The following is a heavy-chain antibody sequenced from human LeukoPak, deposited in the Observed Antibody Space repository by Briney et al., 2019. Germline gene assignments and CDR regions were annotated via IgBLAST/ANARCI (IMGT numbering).Heavy chain of an antibody. CDR2: TSYDGSNK. V-gene: IGHV3-30*04. CDR3: AKDRIAMIVVGDFDH. CDR1: GFTFSNYA. D-gene: IGHD3-22*01. Sequence: PGGSLRLSCVVSGFTFSNYAMHWVRQAPGKGLEWVAVTSYDGSNKFYADSVKGRFTISRDNSKNTLYLQMNSLRAEDTAVYYCAKDRIAMIVVGDFDHWGQGTLVTVSS. J-gene: IGHJ4*02.